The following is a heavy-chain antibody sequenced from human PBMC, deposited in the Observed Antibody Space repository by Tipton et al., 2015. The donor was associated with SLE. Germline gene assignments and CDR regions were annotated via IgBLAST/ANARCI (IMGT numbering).Heavy chain of an antibody. CDR2: IWYDGSNK. Sequence: SLRLSCAASGFTFSSYGMHWVRQAPGMGLEWVAVIWYDGSNKYYADSVKGRFTISRDNSKNTLYLQMNSLRAEDTAVYYCARSPIGVVMPFDYWGQGTLVTVSA. CDR1: GFTFSSYG. V-gene: IGHV3-33*01. D-gene: IGHD3-3*01. CDR3: ARSPIGVVMPFDY. J-gene: IGHJ4*02.